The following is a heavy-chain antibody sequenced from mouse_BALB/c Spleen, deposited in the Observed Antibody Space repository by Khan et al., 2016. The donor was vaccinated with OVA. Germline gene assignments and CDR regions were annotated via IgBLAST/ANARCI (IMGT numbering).Heavy chain of an antibody. V-gene: IGHV5-9-3*01. D-gene: IGHD2-2*01. CDR3: ARSLVDYYAKDY. CDR2: ISTGGHYT. J-gene: IGHJ4*01. CDR1: GFTFSSFA. Sequence: EVELVESGGGLVKPGGSLKLSCSASGFTFSSFAMSWVRQTPEKRLEWVATISTGGHYTFYPDSVKGRFTISRDNARNTLYLQMSSLRSEDTAMYYCARSLVDYYAKDYWGQGTSVTVAS.